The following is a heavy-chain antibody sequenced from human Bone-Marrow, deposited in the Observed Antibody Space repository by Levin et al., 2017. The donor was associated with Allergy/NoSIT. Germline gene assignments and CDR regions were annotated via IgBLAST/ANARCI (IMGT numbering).Heavy chain of an antibody. J-gene: IGHJ5*02. D-gene: IGHD5-12*01. CDR1: GGSISSYY. CDR3: ARGLRRPVNWFDP. Sequence: TSSETLSLTCTVSGGSISSYYWSWIRQPPGKGLEWIGYIYYSGSTNYNPSLKSRVTISVDTSKNQFSLKLSSVTAADTAVYYCARGLRRPVNWFDPWGQGTLVTVSS. V-gene: IGHV4-59*08. CDR2: IYYSGST.